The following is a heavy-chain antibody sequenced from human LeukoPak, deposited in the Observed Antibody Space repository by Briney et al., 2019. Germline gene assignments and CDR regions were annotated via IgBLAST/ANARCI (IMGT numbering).Heavy chain of an antibody. CDR1: GFTFSTYA. CDR3: AREKTQGYSSGWKPSYYYYGMDV. D-gene: IGHD6-19*01. CDR2: ISGSDVST. Sequence: GGSLRLSCAASGFTFSTYAMSWVRQAPGKGLEWVSGISGSDVSTYYADSVKGRFTISRDNSKKTVYLQMNSLRAEDTAVYYCAREKTQGYSSGWKPSYYYYGMDVWGQGTTVTVSS. V-gene: IGHV3-23*01. J-gene: IGHJ6*02.